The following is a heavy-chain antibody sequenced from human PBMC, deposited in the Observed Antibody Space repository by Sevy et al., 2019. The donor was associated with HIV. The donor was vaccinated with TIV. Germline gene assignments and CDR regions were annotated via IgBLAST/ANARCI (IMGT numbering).Heavy chain of an antibody. CDR1: GVSISSGSW. V-gene: IGHV4-4*02. CDR3: AREAGSGTYYRPLQYFDL. J-gene: IGHJ2*01. D-gene: IGHD3-10*01. Sequence: SETLSLTCAVSGVSISSGSWWSWVRQPPGKGLEWIGEMFHSGNTNYNPSLRSRVTMSIDKSKNQFSLKLSSVTAADTAVYYCAREAGSGTYYRPLQYFDLWGRGTLVTVSS. CDR2: MFHSGNT.